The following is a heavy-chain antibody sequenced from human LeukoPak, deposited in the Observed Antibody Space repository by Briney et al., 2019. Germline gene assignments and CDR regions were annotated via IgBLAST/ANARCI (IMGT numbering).Heavy chain of an antibody. V-gene: IGHV4-34*01. Sequence: SETESLTCAVYGGSFSNYYWSWIRQPPGKGLEWIGEINHSGSTNYNPSLKSRVTISVDTSKNQFSLNLRSVTAADTAVYYCARVLPGGTYHYVPLLWFDPWGQGTLV. D-gene: IGHD1-1*01. J-gene: IGHJ5*02. CDR1: GGSFSNYY. CDR3: ARVLPGGTYHYVPLLWFDP. CDR2: INHSGST.